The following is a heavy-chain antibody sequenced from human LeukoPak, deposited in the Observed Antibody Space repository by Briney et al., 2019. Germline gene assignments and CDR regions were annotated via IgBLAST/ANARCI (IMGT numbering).Heavy chain of an antibody. CDR1: GGSISSGGYY. V-gene: IGHV4-30-2*01. Sequence: PSQTLSLTCTVSGGSISSGGYYWSWIRQPPGKGLEWVGYIYHSGTTYYNPSLKSRVTLSVDTSRNQFSLKLTSVTAADTAVYYCARGQSGRRFLADYWGQGTLVTVSS. D-gene: IGHD3-3*01. CDR2: IYHSGTT. CDR3: ARGQSGRRFLADY. J-gene: IGHJ4*02.